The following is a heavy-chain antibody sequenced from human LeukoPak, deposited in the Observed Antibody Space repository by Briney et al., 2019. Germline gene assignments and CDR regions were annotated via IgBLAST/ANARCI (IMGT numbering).Heavy chain of an antibody. J-gene: IGHJ3*02. CDR3: ARVVRDVKAFDI. CDR2: IIPIFGTA. D-gene: IGHD1-26*01. V-gene: IGHV1-69*13. CDR1: GGTFSSYA. Sequence: SVNVSCKASGGTFSSYAISWVRQATGQGLERMGGIIPIFGTANYAQKFQGRVTITADESTSTAYMELSSLRSEDTAVYYCARVVRDVKAFDIWGQGTMVTVSS.